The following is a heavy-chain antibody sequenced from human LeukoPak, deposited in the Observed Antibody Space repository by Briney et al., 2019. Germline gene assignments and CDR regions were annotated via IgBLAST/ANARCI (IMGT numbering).Heavy chain of an antibody. CDR1: GYTFTSYY. V-gene: IGHV1-46*01. CDR2: INPSGGST. CDR3: ARAYDMIDY. D-gene: IGHD3-9*01. J-gene: IGHJ4*02. Sequence: WASAKVSCKASGYTFTSYYMHWVRQAPGQGLEWMGIINPSGGSTSYAQKFQGRIAMTRDTSTSTVYMVLSSLRSEDTAVYYCARAYDMIDYWGQGTLVTVSS.